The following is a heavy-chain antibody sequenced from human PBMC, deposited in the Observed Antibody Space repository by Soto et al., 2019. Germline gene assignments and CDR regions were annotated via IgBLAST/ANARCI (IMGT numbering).Heavy chain of an antibody. J-gene: IGHJ4*02. CDR1: GFIFGSSA. Sequence: GGSLRLSCAASGFIFGSSAMSWVRQAPGKGLEWVSAISGSGGKAYYADSVKGRFTFSRDNSKNTLSLQMNSLRAEDAAVYYCVKYSRGSTSGSFNYWGQGTLVTVSS. CDR3: VKYSRGSTSGSFNY. CDR2: ISGSGGKA. D-gene: IGHD2-2*01. V-gene: IGHV3-23*01.